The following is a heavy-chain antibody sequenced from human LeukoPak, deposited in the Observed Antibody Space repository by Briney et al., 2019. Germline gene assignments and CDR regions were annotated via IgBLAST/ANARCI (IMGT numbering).Heavy chain of an antibody. CDR3: ARGGGDHAFDI. V-gene: IGHV3-74*01. CDR1: GFTFSSYW. D-gene: IGHD2-21*02. Sequence: GGSLRLSCAASGFTFSSYWMHWVRHSPEKGLVWVSRIDNNGRDTIYADSVKGRFIISRDNTRNTLHLQLGSLRVEDTAIYYCARGGGDHAFDIWGQGTMVTVSS. J-gene: IGHJ3*02. CDR2: IDNNGRDT.